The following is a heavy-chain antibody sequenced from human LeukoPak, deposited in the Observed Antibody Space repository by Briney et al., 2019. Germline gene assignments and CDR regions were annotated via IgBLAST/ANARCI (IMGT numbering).Heavy chain of an antibody. CDR2: ISTTTSTI. J-gene: IGHJ4*02. CDR1: GFTFSSYV. Sequence: PGGSLRLSCAASGFTFSSYVMNWVRQAPGKGLEWVSYISTTTSTIYYADSVKGRFTISRDNSKNTLYLQMNSLRAEDTAVYYCATQANWAPYYWGQGTLVTVSS. V-gene: IGHV3-48*01. D-gene: IGHD7-27*01. CDR3: ATQANWAPYY.